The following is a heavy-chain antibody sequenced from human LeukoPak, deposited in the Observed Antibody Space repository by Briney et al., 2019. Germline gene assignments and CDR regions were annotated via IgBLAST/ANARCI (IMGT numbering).Heavy chain of an antibody. J-gene: IGHJ4*02. Sequence: SGGSLRLSCAASGFTFSSYAMHWVRQAPGKGLEWVAVISYDGSNKYYADSVKGRFTISRDNSKNTLYLQMNSLRAEDTAVYYCARERGYYDSSGYVTYYFDYWGQGTLVTVSS. D-gene: IGHD3-22*01. CDR2: ISYDGSNK. CDR1: GFTFSSYA. CDR3: ARERGYYDSSGYVTYYFDY. V-gene: IGHV3-30*01.